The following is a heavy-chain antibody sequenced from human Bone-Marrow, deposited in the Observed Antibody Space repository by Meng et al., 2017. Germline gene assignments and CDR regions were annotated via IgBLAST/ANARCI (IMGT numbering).Heavy chain of an antibody. V-gene: IGHV1-69*13. D-gene: IGHD3-9*01. CDR2: IIPIFGTA. Sequence: SVKVSCKASGGTFSSYAISWMRQAPGQGLEWMGGIIPIFGTANYAQKFQGRVTITADESTSTAYMELSSLRSEDTAVYYCARDRLRRYFDWLLLDAFDIWGQGTMVTVSS. CDR1: GGTFSSYA. CDR3: ARDRLRRYFDWLLLDAFDI. J-gene: IGHJ3*02.